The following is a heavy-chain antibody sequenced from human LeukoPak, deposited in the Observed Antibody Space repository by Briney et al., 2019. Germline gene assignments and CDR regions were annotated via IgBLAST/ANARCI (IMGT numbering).Heavy chain of an antibody. CDR2: ISYSGST. V-gene: IGHV4-39*01. J-gene: IGHJ4*02. CDR3: ARLFCTNGVCHFDY. D-gene: IGHD2-8*01. CDR1: GGSISSSSYY. Sequence: SETLSLTCSVSGGSISSSSYYWGWIRQPPGKGLEWIGNISYSGSTYYNPSLKSRVTISVDTSKNQFSLRLSSVTAADTAVYYCARLFCTNGVCHFDYWAQGTLVTVSS.